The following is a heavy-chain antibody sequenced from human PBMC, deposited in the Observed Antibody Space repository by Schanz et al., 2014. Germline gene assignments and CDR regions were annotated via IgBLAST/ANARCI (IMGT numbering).Heavy chain of an antibody. CDR3: VSQTGSPNY. Sequence: EVQLVESGGGLVKPGGSLRLSCGVSGFTASSHSMNWVRQAPGRGLEWVSIIFTDGRTYYADSVKGRFTISRDSSKNTLFLQMNSLRTEDTAVYFCVSQTGSPNYWGQGTLVTVSS. CDR1: GFTASSHS. D-gene: IGHD6-13*01. CDR2: IFTDGRT. V-gene: IGHV3-66*02. J-gene: IGHJ4*02.